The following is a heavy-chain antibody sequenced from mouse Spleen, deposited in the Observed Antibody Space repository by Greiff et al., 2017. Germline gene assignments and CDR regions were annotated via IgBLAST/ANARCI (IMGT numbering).Heavy chain of an antibody. CDR1: GYTFTDYN. D-gene: IGHD2-12*01. CDR2: INPNNGGT. J-gene: IGHJ3*01. Sequence: VQLKQSGPELVKPGASVKIPCKASGYTFTDYNMDWVKQSHGKSLEWIGDINPNNGGTIYNQKFKGKATLTVDKSSSTAYMELRSLTSEDTAVYYCARLGAYYSPWFAYWGQGTLVTVSA. CDR3: ARLGAYYSPWFAY. V-gene: IGHV1-18*01.